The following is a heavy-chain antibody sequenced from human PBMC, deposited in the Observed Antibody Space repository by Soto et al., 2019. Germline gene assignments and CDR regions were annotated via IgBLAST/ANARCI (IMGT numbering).Heavy chain of an antibody. CDR3: ARGIATGHLDP. V-gene: IGHV1-3*01. Sequence: QVQLVQSGAEVKKPGASVKISCKASGYTFTRYTMNWVRQAPGQRLAWMGWINPDNGNTKSSQKFQDRVIITRDTSASTAHMDLSTLRSEHTAVYYCARGIATGHLDPWGQGTLVTVSS. J-gene: IGHJ5*02. D-gene: IGHD2-15*01. CDR2: INPDNGNT. CDR1: GYTFTRYT.